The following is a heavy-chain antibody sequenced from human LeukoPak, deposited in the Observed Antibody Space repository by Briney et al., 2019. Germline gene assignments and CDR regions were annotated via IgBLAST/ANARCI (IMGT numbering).Heavy chain of an antibody. CDR1: GYSISSGYY. CDR3: ARGYSYGRFDY. D-gene: IGHD5-18*01. Sequence: PSETLSLTCAVSGYSISSGYYWGWIRQPPGKGLEWIGGIYHSGSTYYNPSLKSRVTISVDTSKNQFSLKLSSVTAADTAAYYCARGYSYGRFDYWGQGTLVTVSS. J-gene: IGHJ4*02. V-gene: IGHV4-38-2*01. CDR2: IYHSGST.